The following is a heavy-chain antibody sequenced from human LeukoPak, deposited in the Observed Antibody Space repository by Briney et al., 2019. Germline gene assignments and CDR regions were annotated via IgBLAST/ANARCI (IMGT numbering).Heavy chain of an antibody. CDR1: GGSLSSGGYS. CDR2: IYHSGST. V-gene: IGHV4-30-2*01. CDR3: ARGRSPYYFDY. Sequence: SQTLSLTCAVSGGSLSSGGYSWSWIRQPPGKGLEWIGYIYHSGSTYYNPSLKSRVTISVDRSKNQFSLKLSSVTAADTAVYYCARGRSPYYFDYWGQGTLVTVSS. J-gene: IGHJ4*02.